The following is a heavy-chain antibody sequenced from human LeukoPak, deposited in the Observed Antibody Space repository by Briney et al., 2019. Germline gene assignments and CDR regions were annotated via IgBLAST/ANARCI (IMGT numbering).Heavy chain of an antibody. D-gene: IGHD1-20*01. CDR2: ISAYNGNT. J-gene: IGHJ4*02. V-gene: IGHV1-18*01. CDR1: CYTFTSYG. Sequence: GGPVKVSCNASCYTFTSYGISCVRQAPGQGLEWMGWISAYNGNTNYAQKLQGRVTMTTDTSTSTAYMELRSLRSDATAVYYCVRVQSITGPPPDYWGQGTLVTVSS. CDR3: VRVQSITGPPPDY.